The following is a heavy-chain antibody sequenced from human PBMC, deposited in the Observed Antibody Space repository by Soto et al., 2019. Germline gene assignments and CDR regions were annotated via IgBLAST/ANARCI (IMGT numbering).Heavy chain of an antibody. J-gene: IGHJ3*02. Sequence: EVQLVESGGGLVQPGRSLRLSCAASGFTFDDYAMHWVRQAPGKGLEWVSGISWNSGSIGYADSVKGRFTISRDNAKNSLYLQMNSLRAEDTALYYCAKGSPYYYDSSTRVGYAFDIWGQGTMVTVSS. CDR1: GFTFDDYA. CDR3: AKGSPYYYDSSTRVGYAFDI. CDR2: ISWNSGSI. V-gene: IGHV3-9*01. D-gene: IGHD3-22*01.